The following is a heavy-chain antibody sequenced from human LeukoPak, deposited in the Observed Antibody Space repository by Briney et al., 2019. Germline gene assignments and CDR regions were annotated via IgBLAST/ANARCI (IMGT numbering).Heavy chain of an antibody. CDR1: GASISSYY. V-gene: IGHV4-59*08. CDR3: ARQGYWSGYFVFDY. J-gene: IGHJ4*02. D-gene: IGHD3-3*01. CDR2: IYYSGST. Sequence: SETLSLTCTVSGASISSYYWRWVRQPPGKGLEWIGDIYYSGSTNYNPSLERRGTMSVDTSKKQFSLKLSSVTAADTAVYYCARQGYWSGYFVFDYWGQGTLVTVSS.